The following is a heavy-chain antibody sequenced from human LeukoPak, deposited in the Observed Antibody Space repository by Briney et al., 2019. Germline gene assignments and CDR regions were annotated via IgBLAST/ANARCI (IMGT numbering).Heavy chain of an antibody. D-gene: IGHD3-22*01. CDR2: ISSSSSYI. V-gene: IGHV3-21*01. Sequence: GGSLRLSCAASGFTFNSFAMNWVRQAPGKGLEWVSSISSSSSYIHYSDSVKGRFTISRDNAKNSLYLQMNSLRVEDTAVYYCTRDRYDSREPWGQGTLVTVSS. J-gene: IGHJ5*02. CDR1: GFTFNSFA. CDR3: TRDRYDSREP.